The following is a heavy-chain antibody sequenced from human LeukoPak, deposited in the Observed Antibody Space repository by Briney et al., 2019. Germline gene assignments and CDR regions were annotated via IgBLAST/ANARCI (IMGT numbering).Heavy chain of an antibody. V-gene: IGHV4-38-2*02. Sequence: SETLSLTCTVSGYSISSGYYWGWIREPPGKRLEWIGEIYHSGSTNYNLSLKSRVTISVDKSKNQFSLKLSSVTAADTAVYYCARYTYGSGSYYSDPWGQGTLVTVSS. CDR3: ARYTYGSGSYYSDP. D-gene: IGHD3-10*01. CDR2: IYHSGST. J-gene: IGHJ5*02. CDR1: GYSISSGYY.